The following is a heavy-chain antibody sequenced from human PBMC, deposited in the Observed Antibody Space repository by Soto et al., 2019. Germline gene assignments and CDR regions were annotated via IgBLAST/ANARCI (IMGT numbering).Heavy chain of an antibody. J-gene: IGHJ4*02. CDR3: ARGKGTAAGTQFFDY. D-gene: IGHD6-13*01. CDR2: INHSGST. CDR1: GGSFSGYY. Sequence: PSETLSLTCAVYGGSFSGYYWSWIRQPPGKGLEWIGEINHSGSTNYNPSLKSRVTISVDTSKNQFSLKLSSVTAADTAVYYCARGKGTAAGTQFFDYWGQGTLVTVSS. V-gene: IGHV4-34*01.